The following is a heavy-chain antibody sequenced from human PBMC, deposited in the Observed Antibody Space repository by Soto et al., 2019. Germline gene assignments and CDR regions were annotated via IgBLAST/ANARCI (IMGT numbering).Heavy chain of an antibody. V-gene: IGHV5-10-1*01. CDR1: GYSFTSYW. CDR2: IDPSDSYT. CDR3: VSYIAIVVVPAANYYYYGMDV. D-gene: IGHD2-2*01. Sequence: PGESLKISCKGSGYSFTSYWISWVRQMPGKGLEWMGRIDPSDSYTNYSPSFQGHVTISADKSISTAYLQWSSLKASDTAMYYCVSYIAIVVVPAANYYYYGMDVWGQGTTVTVSS. J-gene: IGHJ6*02.